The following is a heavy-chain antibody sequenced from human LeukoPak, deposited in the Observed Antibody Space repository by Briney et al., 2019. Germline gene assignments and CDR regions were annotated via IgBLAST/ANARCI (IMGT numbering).Heavy chain of an antibody. CDR1: GGTFSGYY. Sequence: PSETLSLTCAVYGGTFSGYYWSWIRQPPGKGLEWIGEINHSGSTNYNPSLKSRVTISVDTSKNQFSLKLSSVTAADTAVYYCARACWGFDPWGQGPLVTVSS. D-gene: IGHD2-15*01. CDR2: INHSGST. J-gene: IGHJ5*02. V-gene: IGHV4-34*01. CDR3: ARACWGFDP.